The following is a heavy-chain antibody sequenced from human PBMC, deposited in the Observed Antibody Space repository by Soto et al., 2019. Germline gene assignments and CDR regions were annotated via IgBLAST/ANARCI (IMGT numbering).Heavy chain of an antibody. V-gene: IGHV4-59*01. CDR1: GGSISSYY. CDR3: ARDLRDYVWGRNGMDV. D-gene: IGHD3-16*01. CDR2: IYYSGST. Sequence: SETLSLTCTVSGGSISSYYWSWIRQPPGKGLELIGYIYYSGSTNYNPSLKSRVTISVDTSKNQFSLKLSSVTAADTAVYYCARDLRDYVWGRNGMDVWGQGTTVTVSS. J-gene: IGHJ6*02.